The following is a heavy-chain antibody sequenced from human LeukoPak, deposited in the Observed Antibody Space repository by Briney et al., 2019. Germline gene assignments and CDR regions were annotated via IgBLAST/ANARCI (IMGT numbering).Heavy chain of an antibody. CDR1: GFTFSSYW. Sequence: PGGSLRLSCAASGFTFSSYWMHWVRQAPGKGLVWVARVNTNGSPTQYADSVKGRFTISRDNSKNTLYLQMNSLRAEDTAVYYCARDGYYDGPLFRKWRYFDYWGQGTLVTVSS. CDR2: VNTNGSPT. V-gene: IGHV3-74*01. D-gene: IGHD3-22*01. J-gene: IGHJ4*02. CDR3: ARDGYYDGPLFRKWRYFDY.